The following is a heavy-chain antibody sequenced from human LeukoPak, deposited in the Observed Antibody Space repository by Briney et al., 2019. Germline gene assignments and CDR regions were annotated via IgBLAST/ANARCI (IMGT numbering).Heavy chain of an antibody. V-gene: IGHV3-21*04. CDR1: GFTFSSYS. CDR2: ISSSSSYI. D-gene: IGHD1-20*01. CDR3: AKVRQENYNWNPHWFDP. J-gene: IGHJ5*02. Sequence: PGGSLRLSCAASGFTFSSYSMNWVRQAPGKGLEWVSSISSSSSYIYYADSVKGRFTISRDNAKNSLYLQMNSLRAEDTAVYYCAKVRQENYNWNPHWFDPWGQGTLVTVSS.